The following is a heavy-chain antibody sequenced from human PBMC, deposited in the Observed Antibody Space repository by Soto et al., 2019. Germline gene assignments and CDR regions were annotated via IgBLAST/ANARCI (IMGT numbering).Heavy chain of an antibody. CDR1: GGSVNGYY. Sequence: SETLSLTCAVYGGSVNGYYWNWIRQPPGKGLEWVGEINHTGGTHYNPSLKSRVTMSVDTSKNQFSLRLSSVTAADTAIYYCATRITVFGLLIHPFDPWGQGTQVTVSS. V-gene: IGHV4-34*01. D-gene: IGHD3-3*01. CDR3: ATRITVFGLLIHPFDP. CDR2: INHTGGT. J-gene: IGHJ5*02.